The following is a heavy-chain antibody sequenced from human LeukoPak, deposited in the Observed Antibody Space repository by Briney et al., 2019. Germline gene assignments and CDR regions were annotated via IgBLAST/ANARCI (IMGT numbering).Heavy chain of an antibody. D-gene: IGHD2-15*01. Sequence: GGSLRLSCAASGFTFSNYWMSWVRQAPGKGLEWVADIKQDGSEIYYMDSVKGRFTISRDNAKSSLYLQMNSLRAEGTAVYYCTRDPTVADYWGQGTLVTVSS. CDR2: IKQDGSEI. CDR3: TRDPTVADY. J-gene: IGHJ4*02. CDR1: GFTFSNYW. V-gene: IGHV3-7*01.